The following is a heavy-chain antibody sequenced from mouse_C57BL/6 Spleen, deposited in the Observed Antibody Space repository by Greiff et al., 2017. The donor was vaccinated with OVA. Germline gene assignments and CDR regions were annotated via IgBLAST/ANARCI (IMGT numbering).Heavy chain of an antibody. J-gene: IGHJ2*01. CDR3: AREAQYDGSSYVDY. V-gene: IGHV1-82*01. CDR1: GYAFSSSW. CDR2: IYPGDGDT. Sequence: QVQLQQSGPELVKPGASVKISCKASGYAFSSSWMNWVKQRPGQGLEWIGRIYPGDGDTNYNGKFKGKATLTADKSSSTAYMQLSSLTSEDSAVYCCAREAQYDGSSYVDYWGQGTTLTVSS. D-gene: IGHD1-1*01.